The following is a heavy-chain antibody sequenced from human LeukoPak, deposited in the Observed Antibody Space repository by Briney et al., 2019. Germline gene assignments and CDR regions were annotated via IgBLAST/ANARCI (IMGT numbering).Heavy chain of an antibody. CDR1: GFTFSSYA. Sequence: GGSLRLSCAASGFTFSSYAMSWVRQAPGKGLEWVSAISGSGGSTYYADSVKGRFTISRDNAKNSLYLQMNSLRAEDTALYYCAKDMRSSSWTFFDYWGQGTLVTVSS. CDR3: AKDMRSSSWTFFDY. CDR2: ISGSGGST. J-gene: IGHJ4*02. V-gene: IGHV3-23*01. D-gene: IGHD6-13*01.